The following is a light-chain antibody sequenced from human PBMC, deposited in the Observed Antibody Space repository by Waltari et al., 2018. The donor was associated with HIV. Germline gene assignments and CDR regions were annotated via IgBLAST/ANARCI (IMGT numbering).Light chain of an antibody. V-gene: IGKV3-15*01. J-gene: IGKJ3*01. Sequence: IVITQSQATLSVSPGERDTLSCRASQSVSSNLAWYQQKPGQAPRLLIYGASTRATGIPARFSGSGSGTEFTLTISSLQSEDFAVYYCQQYNNWPPLFTFGPGTKVDIK. CDR3: QQYNNWPPLFT. CDR1: QSVSSN. CDR2: GAS.